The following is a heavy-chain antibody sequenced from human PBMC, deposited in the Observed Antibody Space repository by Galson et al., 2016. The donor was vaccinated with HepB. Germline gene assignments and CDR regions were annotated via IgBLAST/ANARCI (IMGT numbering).Heavy chain of an antibody. CDR2: IVVGSGNT. CDR3: AAATDMVATYYGMDV. V-gene: IGHV1-58*01. D-gene: IGHD3-10*01. J-gene: IGHJ6*02. CDR1: GFTFSRSA. Sequence: SVKVSCKASGFTFSRSAVQWVRQARGQRLEWIGWIVVGSGNTNNAQKFQERVTITRDMSTSTVYMEVSSLRSEDTAVYYCAAATDMVATYYGMDVWGQGTPVTVSS.